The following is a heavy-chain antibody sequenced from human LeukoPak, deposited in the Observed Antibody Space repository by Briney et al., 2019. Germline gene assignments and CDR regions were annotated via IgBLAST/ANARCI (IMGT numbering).Heavy chain of an antibody. V-gene: IGHV3-64*02. CDR2: INNNGGNT. J-gene: IGHJ2*01. D-gene: IGHD6-13*01. Sequence: GGSLRLSCAASGFTFSSYVMHWVRRAPGKGLEYVSTINNNGGNTYYADSVKGRFTISRDNSKNTLYLQMGSLRAEDMAVHYCARGIAAANWYFDLWGRGTLVTVSS. CDR1: GFTFSSYV. CDR3: ARGIAAANWYFDL.